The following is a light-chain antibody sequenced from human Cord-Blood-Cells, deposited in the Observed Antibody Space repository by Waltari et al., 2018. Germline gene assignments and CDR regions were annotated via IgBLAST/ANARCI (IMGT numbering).Light chain of an antibody. V-gene: IGKV3-20*01. CDR3: QQYGSSPRT. CDR2: GAS. J-gene: IGKJ1*01. CDR1: QSVSNSY. Sequence: EIVLTQSPGTLSLSPGERATLSCRASQSVSNSYLAWYQQKPGQAPRLLIYGASSSATGIPDRFSGSGSGTDFTLTISRLEPEDFAVYYCQQYGSSPRTFGQGTKVEIK.